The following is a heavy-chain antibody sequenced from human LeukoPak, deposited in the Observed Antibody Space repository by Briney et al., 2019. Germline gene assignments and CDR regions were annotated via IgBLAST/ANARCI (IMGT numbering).Heavy chain of an antibody. CDR3: ARECDPTMSAGSSPDH. Sequence: GGSLRLSCEASTFGNYWIHWVRQVPGKGLVWLSRVSPDGTTTTHADSVKGRFTISRDNAKSTLYLQMNSLSAEDTAVYYCARECDPTMSAGSSPDHWGQGILVTVSS. CDR1: TFGNYW. CDR2: VSPDGTTT. D-gene: IGHD3-22*01. V-gene: IGHV3-74*01. J-gene: IGHJ4*02.